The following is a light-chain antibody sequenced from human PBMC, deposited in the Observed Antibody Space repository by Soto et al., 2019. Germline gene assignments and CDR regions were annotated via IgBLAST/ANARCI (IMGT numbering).Light chain of an antibody. Sequence: DIQMTQSPYPLSAAVGDRVTIACRASQNINTYLNWYQQKPGKAPNLLIYTASSLQSGVPSRFSGSGSGTDFTLTINGLQPEDFATYYCQQAASFPITFGQGTRLEIK. CDR3: QQAASFPIT. CDR2: TAS. J-gene: IGKJ5*01. V-gene: IGKV1-39*01. CDR1: QNINTY.